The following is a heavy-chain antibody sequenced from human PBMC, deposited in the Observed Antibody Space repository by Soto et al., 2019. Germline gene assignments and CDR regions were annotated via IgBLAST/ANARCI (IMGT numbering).Heavy chain of an antibody. CDR1: GGTFSSYT. D-gene: IGHD6-19*01. Sequence: QVQLVQSGAEVKKPGSSVKVSCKASGGTFSSYTISWVRQAPGQGLEWMGRIIPIRGIANYAQKFQGRVTITADTSTSTAYMELSSLRSEDTAVYYCERDGKWLARALYFQHWGQGTLVTVSS. J-gene: IGHJ1*01. CDR3: ERDGKWLARALYFQH. V-gene: IGHV1-69*08. CDR2: IIPIRGIA.